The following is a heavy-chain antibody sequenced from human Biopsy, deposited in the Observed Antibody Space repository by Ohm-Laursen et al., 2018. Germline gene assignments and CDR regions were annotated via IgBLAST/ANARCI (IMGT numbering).Heavy chain of an antibody. V-gene: IGHV1-46*01. CDR1: GYTLTSYY. Sequence: ASVKVSCKASGYTLTSYYIHWVRQAPGQGLQWMGLINPSHGSTGSAQKFEGRFTMTRDTSISTTYMELRRLTSDDTAVFYCARELGDFWGGRQFDFWGQGTLVTVSS. CDR3: ARELGDFWGGRQFDF. J-gene: IGHJ5*01. D-gene: IGHD3-3*01. CDR2: INPSHGST.